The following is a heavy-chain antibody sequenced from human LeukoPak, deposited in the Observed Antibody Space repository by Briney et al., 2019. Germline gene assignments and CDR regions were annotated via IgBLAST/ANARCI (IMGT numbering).Heavy chain of an antibody. CDR2: IHYSGST. V-gene: IGHV4-59*08. J-gene: IGHJ5*02. CDR3: ARHDPGWFDT. Sequence: SETLSLTCAVYGGSFSSSYWSWIRQPPGKGLEWIGYIHYSGSTNYNPSLKSRVTISVDTSKAHFSLKLSSATAADTAVYYCARHDPGWFDTWGQGTLVTVSS. CDR1: GGSFSSSY. D-gene: IGHD7-27*01.